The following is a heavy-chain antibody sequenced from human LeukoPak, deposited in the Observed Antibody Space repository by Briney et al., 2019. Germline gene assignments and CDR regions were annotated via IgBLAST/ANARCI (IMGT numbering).Heavy chain of an antibody. D-gene: IGHD2-15*01. Sequence: KSSETLSLTCTVSGGSISSSSYYWGWIRQPPGKGLEWIGSIYYSGSTYYNPSLKSRVTISVDTSKNQFSLKLSSVTAADTAVYYCASCSAKTSLTNFDYWGQGTLVTVSS. CDR3: ASCSAKTSLTNFDY. V-gene: IGHV4-39*01. CDR1: GGSISSSSYY. J-gene: IGHJ4*02. CDR2: IYYSGST.